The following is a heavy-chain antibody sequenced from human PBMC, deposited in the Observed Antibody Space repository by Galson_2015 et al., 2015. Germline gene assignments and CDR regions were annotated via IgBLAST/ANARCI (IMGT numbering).Heavy chain of an antibody. J-gene: IGHJ4*02. D-gene: IGHD6-19*01. CDR2: ISGSGGST. Sequence: SLRLSCAASGFTFSSYAMSWVRQAPGKGLEWVSAISGSGGSTYYADSVKGRFTISRDNSKNTLYLQMNSLRAEDTAVYYCTATPGIAVAVDYWGQGTLVTVSS. V-gene: IGHV3-23*01. CDR1: GFTFSSYA. CDR3: TATPGIAVAVDY.